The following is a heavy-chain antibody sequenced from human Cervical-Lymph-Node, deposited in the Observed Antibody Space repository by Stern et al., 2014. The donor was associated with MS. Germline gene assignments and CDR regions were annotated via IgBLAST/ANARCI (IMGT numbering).Heavy chain of an antibody. CDR2: IIPILGIA. CDR3: AREKDIVVRRWFDP. J-gene: IGHJ5*02. Sequence: QVQLVQSGAEVKKPGSSVKVSCKASGGTFSSYTISWVRQAPGQGLEWMGRIIPILGIANYAQKFQGRVTITADKSTSTAYMELSSLRSEDTAVYYCAREKDIVVRRWFDPWGQGTLVTVSS. D-gene: IGHD2-15*01. V-gene: IGHV1-69*09. CDR1: GGTFSSYT.